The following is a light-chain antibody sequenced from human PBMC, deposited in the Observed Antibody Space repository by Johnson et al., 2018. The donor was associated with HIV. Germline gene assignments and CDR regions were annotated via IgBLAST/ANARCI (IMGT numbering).Light chain of an antibody. V-gene: IGLV1-51*01. CDR3: GTWDSSLTAYV. J-gene: IGLJ1*01. CDR2: DNN. CDR1: SSNIGTNY. Sequence: QSVLTQPPSVSAAPGQKVTISCSGSSSNIGTNYVSWYQQLPGTAPKLLIYDNNKRPSGIPDRFSGSKSGTSATLGITGLPTGDEADYYCGTWDSSLTAYVFGTGTKVTVL.